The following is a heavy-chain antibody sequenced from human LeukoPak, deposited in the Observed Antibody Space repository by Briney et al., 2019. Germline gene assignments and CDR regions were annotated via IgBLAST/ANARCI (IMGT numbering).Heavy chain of an antibody. CDR3: ARPDYDSSGYADY. J-gene: IGHJ4*02. V-gene: IGHV3-33*01. D-gene: IGHD3-22*01. CDR1: GFTFSSYG. CDR2: IWFDGSNK. Sequence: GGSLRLSCAASGFTFSSYGMHWVRQAPGKGLEWVAVIWFDGSNKYYADSVKGRFTISRDNSKNTLYLQMDSLRAEDTAVYYCARPDYDSSGYADYWGQGTLVTVSS.